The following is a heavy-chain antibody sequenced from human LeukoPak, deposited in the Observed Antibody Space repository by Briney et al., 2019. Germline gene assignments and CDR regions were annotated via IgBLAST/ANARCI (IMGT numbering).Heavy chain of an antibody. D-gene: IGHD1-26*01. CDR2: INQDGTDK. CDR3: AREIVGTHKSRFDP. CDR1: GFTFSGRW. V-gene: IGHV3-7*03. Sequence: GGSLRLSCAASGFTFSGRWMSWLRQAPGKGLEWVANINQDGTDKYYVDSVKGRFTISRDNAKNSLYLQMDSLRAEDTAVYYCAREIVGTHKSRFDPWGQGTLVTVSS. J-gene: IGHJ5*02.